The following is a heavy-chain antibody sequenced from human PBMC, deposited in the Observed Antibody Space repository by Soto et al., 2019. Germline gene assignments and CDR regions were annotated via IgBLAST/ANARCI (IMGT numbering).Heavy chain of an antibody. J-gene: IGHJ6*02. V-gene: IGHV3-23*01. CDR1: GFTSSSYA. Sequence: PGGSLRLSCAASGFTSSSYAMSWVRQAPGKGLEWVSAISGSGGSTYYADSVKGRFTISRDNSKNTLYLQMNSLRAEDTAVYYCAMDIVVVPDYGMDVWGQGTTVTVSS. CDR2: ISGSGGST. D-gene: IGHD2-2*03. CDR3: AMDIVVVPDYGMDV.